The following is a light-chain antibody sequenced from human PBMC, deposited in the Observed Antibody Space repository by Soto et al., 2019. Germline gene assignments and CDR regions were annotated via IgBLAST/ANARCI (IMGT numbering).Light chain of an antibody. CDR1: GSDIAVYNY. CDR2: EVS. Sequence: QSALTQPPSASGSPGLSVTISCAGTGSDIAVYNYVSWYQQHPGKAPKLIIFEVSKRPSGVPDRFSGSKSGNTASLTVSGLQADDEADYYCSSYAGSNSLVFGGGTKLTVL. J-gene: IGLJ3*02. V-gene: IGLV2-8*01. CDR3: SSYAGSNSLV.